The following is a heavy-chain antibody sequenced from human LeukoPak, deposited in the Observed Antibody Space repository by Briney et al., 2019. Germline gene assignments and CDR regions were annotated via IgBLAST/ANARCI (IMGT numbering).Heavy chain of an antibody. CDR2: IYPSDSDT. D-gene: IGHD6-13*01. CDR3: ARSLAAAGATFDI. Sequence: GESLKISCKGSGYSFTSYWIGWVRQMPGKGLEWMGIIYPSDSDTRCSPSFQGQVTISADKSVSTAYLQWSSLKASDTAMYYCARSLAAAGATFDIWGQGTLVTVSS. J-gene: IGHJ3*02. CDR1: GYSFTSYW. V-gene: IGHV5-51*01.